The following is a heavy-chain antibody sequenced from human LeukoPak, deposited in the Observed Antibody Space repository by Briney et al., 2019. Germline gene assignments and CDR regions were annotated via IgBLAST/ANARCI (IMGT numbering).Heavy chain of an antibody. V-gene: IGHV4-39*07. CDR1: GGPISSSSYY. Sequence: SETLSLTCTVSGGPISSSSYYWGWIRQPPGKGLEWIGSIYYSGSTYYNPSLKSQVTISVDTSKNQFSLKLSSVTAADTAVYYCARDSSSWYVVRWYFDYWGQGPLVTVSS. CDR2: IYYSGST. CDR3: ARDSSSWYVVRWYFDY. D-gene: IGHD6-13*01. J-gene: IGHJ4*02.